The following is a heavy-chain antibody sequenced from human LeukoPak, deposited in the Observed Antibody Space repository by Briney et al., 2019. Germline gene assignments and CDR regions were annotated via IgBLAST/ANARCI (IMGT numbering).Heavy chain of an antibody. CDR1: GFTFSSYS. CDR2: ISGSGGST. Sequence: GGSLRLSCAASGFTFSSYSMNWVRQAPGKGLEWVSAISGSGGSTYYADSVKGRFTISRDNSKNTLYLQMNSLRAENTAVYYCAKDLAVGATAGDYFDYWGQGTLVTVSS. V-gene: IGHV3-23*01. CDR3: AKDLAVGATAGDYFDY. D-gene: IGHD1-26*01. J-gene: IGHJ4*02.